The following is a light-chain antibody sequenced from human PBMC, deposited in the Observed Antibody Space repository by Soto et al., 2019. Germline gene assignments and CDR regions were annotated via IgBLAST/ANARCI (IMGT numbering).Light chain of an antibody. Sequence: DVVMTQSPLSLPVTLGQPASISCRSSQSLVYSDGNTYLNWFQQRPGQSPRRIFYKVSSGDCGVQDRFGGSGSGDDFTLKISRVEAEDVGVYYCMQSAHWPRTFGQGTKLEIK. CDR3: MQSAHWPRT. V-gene: IGKV2-30*01. J-gene: IGKJ2*01. CDR1: QSLVYSDGNTY. CDR2: KVS.